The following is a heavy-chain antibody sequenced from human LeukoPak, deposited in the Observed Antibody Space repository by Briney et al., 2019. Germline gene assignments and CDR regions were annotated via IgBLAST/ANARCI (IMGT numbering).Heavy chain of an antibody. CDR1: GGSISSYY. CDR2: IYYSGST. D-gene: IGHD2-2*01. CDR3: AGRYCSSTSCHDY. J-gene: IGHJ4*02. V-gene: IGHV4-59*01. Sequence: SETLSLTCTVSGGSISSYYWSWIRQPPGKGLEWIGYIYYSGSTNYNPSLTSRVTISVDTSKNQFSLKLSSVTAADTAVYYCAGRYCSSTSCHDYWGQGTLVTVSS.